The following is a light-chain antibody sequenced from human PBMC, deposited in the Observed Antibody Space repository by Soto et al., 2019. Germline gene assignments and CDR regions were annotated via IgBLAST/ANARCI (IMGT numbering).Light chain of an antibody. V-gene: IGKV4-1*01. J-gene: IGKJ2*01. CDR1: QSVLYNSNNKNY. CDR3: QQYYSSPQT. CDR2: WAS. Sequence: DIVMTQSPDSLAVSLGERATINCKSSQSVLYNSNNKNYLAWYQQKPGQPPKLLIYWASTRASGVPDRFSGSGSGTDFTLTIRSLQTEDVAVYYCQQYYSSPQTFGQGTKLEIK.